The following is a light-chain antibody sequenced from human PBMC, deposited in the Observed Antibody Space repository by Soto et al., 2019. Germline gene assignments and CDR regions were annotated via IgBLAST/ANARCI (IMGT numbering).Light chain of an antibody. V-gene: IGLV2-14*01. J-gene: IGLJ1*01. Sequence: QSVLTQPASVSGAPGQSITISCTGTSSDVGGYNFGSWYQQHPGTAPKLMIYEVSNRPSGVSSRFSGSKSGNTASLTISGLQAEDEADYCCSSFRSGSTLFGTGTKLTVL. CDR2: EVS. CDR1: SSDVGGYNF. CDR3: SSFRSGSTL.